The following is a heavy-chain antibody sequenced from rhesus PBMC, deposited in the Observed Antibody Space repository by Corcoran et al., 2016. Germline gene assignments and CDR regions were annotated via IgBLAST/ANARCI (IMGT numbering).Heavy chain of an antibody. CDR1: GGSITTYY. CDR3: AKLISSWNTPAFDF. J-gene: IGHJ3*01. V-gene: IGHV4-160*01. D-gene: IGHD1-20*01. Sequence: QVQLQESGPGLVKPSETLTLTCAVSGGSITTYYWSWSRQSTGKGLEWIGRLHGMVGDTDTRPPPKSRVTISLVPSQTQLSLKLTSVTAADTAVYFCAKLISSWNTPAFDFWGQGLRVTVSS. CDR2: LHGMVGDT.